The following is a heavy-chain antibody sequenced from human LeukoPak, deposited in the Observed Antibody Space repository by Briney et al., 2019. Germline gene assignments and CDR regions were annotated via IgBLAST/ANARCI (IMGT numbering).Heavy chain of an antibody. CDR3: ARDMYGEEVFDI. CDR2: INSDGSTT. J-gene: IGHJ3*02. V-gene: IGHV3-74*01. Sequence: PGGSLRLSCAASGFTFSRYWIHWVRQAPGKELVWVSRINSDGSTTDYADSVKGRFTISRDNAKNTLYLQMNSLRAEDTALYYCARDMYGEEVFDIWGQGTIVTVSS. CDR1: GFTFSRYW. D-gene: IGHD2-8*01.